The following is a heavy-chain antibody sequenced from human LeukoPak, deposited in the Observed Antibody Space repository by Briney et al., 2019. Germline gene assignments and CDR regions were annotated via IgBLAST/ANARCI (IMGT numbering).Heavy chain of an antibody. V-gene: IGHV3-21*01. J-gene: IGHJ4*02. Sequence: GGSLRLSCAASGFTFSSYSMNWVRQAPGKGLEWVSSISSSSSYIYYADSVKGRFTISRDNAKNSLYLQMNSLRAEDTAVYYCARDALKLYDSSGYYDYWGQGTLVTVSS. CDR3: ARDALKLYDSSGYYDY. CDR2: ISSSSSYI. CDR1: GFTFSSYS. D-gene: IGHD3-22*01.